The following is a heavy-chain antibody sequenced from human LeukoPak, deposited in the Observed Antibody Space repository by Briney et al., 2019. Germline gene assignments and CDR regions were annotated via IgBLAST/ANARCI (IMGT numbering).Heavy chain of an antibody. CDR2: IWYHGNDV. J-gene: IGHJ4*02. Sequence: GISLRLSCSASGFTFGSYGMHWVRQAPGKGLEWVALIWYHGNDVDYADSVKGRFTISRDNSKNTLYLQMNSVRAEDTAVYFCARDFWNEPSKYFDYWGQGTLVTVSS. CDR3: ARDFWNEPSKYFDY. CDR1: GFTFGSYG. V-gene: IGHV3-33*01. D-gene: IGHD3-3*01.